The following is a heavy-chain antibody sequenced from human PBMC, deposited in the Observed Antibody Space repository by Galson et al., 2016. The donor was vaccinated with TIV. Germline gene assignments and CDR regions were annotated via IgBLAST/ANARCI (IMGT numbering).Heavy chain of an antibody. V-gene: IGHV1-3*01. CDR1: GYTFITHA. J-gene: IGHJ4*02. D-gene: IGHD3-16*01. Sequence: SVKVSCKASGYTFITHAIHWVRQAPGQRPQWMGWINPDNGDTEYSQKSLGRVTITRNTSASTAYMELSSLRYEDTAIYYCARDRGGSGDFDYWGQVSLVTVSS. CDR2: INPDNGDT. CDR3: ARDRGGSGDFDY.